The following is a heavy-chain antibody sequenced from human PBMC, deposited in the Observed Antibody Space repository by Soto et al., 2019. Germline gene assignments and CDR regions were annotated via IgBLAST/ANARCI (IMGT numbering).Heavy chain of an antibody. CDR1: GFTFSGSA. Sequence: EVQLVESGGGLVQPGGSLKLSCAASGFTFSGSAMHWVRQASGKGLEWVGRIRSKANSYATAYAASVKGRFTISRDDSKNTAYLQMNSLKTEDTAVYYCTSPVYTAMRMDVWGQGTTVTFSS. CDR2: IRSKANSYAT. D-gene: IGHD5-18*01. V-gene: IGHV3-73*01. J-gene: IGHJ6*02. CDR3: TSPVYTAMRMDV.